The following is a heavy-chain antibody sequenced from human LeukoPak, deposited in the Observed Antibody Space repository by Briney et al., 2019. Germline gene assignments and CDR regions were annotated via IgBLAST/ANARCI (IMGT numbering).Heavy chain of an antibody. D-gene: IGHD6-13*01. Sequence: GGSLRLSCAASGFPFSRYWMSWVRQAPGKGLEWVANIKLEGSEKYYVDSVQGRFTISRDNAKNSLYLQMNRLRAEDRAVYFCAKDGREQQLVPHRWGQGTLVAVSS. CDR3: AKDGREQQLVPHR. J-gene: IGHJ4*02. CDR1: GFPFSRYW. V-gene: IGHV3-7*01. CDR2: IKLEGSEK.